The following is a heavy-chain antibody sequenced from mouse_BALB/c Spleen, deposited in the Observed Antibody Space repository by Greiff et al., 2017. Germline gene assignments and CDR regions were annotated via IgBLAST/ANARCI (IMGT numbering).Heavy chain of an antibody. CDR1: GFTFSSYA. D-gene: IGHD3-3*01. CDR2: ISSGGST. Sequence: EVQVVESGGGLVKPGGSLKLSCAASGFTFSSYAMSWVRQTPEKRLEWVASISSGGSTYYPDSVKGRFTISRDNARNILYLQMSSLRSEDTAMYYCARGRDGSQAWFAYWGQGTLVTVSA. CDR3: ARGRDGSQAWFAY. V-gene: IGHV5-6-5*01. J-gene: IGHJ3*01.